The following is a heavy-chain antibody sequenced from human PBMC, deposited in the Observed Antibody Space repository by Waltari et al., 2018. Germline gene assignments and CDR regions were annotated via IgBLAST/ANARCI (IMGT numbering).Heavy chain of an antibody. Sequence: QLHLQESGPGLLKPSETLSLTSAVSGYSISGGDFWGWIRQPPGKGLEWIGSIYPGGDTYFNPSLKSRVTISVDKSKNQYSLNLRSMTAADTAVYYCARRGRLSSYFFDYWGQGTLVTVSS. V-gene: IGHV4-38-2*01. D-gene: IGHD2-15*01. CDR1: GYSISGGDF. CDR2: IYPGGDT. CDR3: ARRGRLSSYFFDY. J-gene: IGHJ4*02.